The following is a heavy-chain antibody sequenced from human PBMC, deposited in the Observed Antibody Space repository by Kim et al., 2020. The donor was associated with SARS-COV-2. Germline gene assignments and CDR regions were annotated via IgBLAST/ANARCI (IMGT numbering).Heavy chain of an antibody. V-gene: IGHV3-48*03. J-gene: IGHJ4*02. D-gene: IGHD6-19*01. CDR1: GFTFSSYE. CDR3: ARDLRGGWAVAGPFDY. Sequence: GGSLRLSCAASGFTFSSYEMNWVRQAPGKGLEWVSYISSSGSTIYYADSVKGRFTISRDNAKNSLYLQMNSLRAEDTAVYYCARDLRGGWAVAGPFDYWGQGTLVTVSS. CDR2: ISSSGSTI.